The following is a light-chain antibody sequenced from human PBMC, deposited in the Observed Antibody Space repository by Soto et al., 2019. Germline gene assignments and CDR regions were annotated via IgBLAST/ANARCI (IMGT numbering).Light chain of an antibody. CDR1: QSLVYSDGNTY. CDR3: MQGTYWPRLT. Sequence: DVVMTQSPLSLPVTLGQPASISCRSRQSLVYSDGNTYLNWFHQRPGQSPRRLIYKVSNRDSGVPDRFSVSGSGTDFTLKISRVEAEDVGVYYCMQGTYWPRLTFGGGTKVEIK. CDR2: KVS. V-gene: IGKV2-30*01. J-gene: IGKJ4*01.